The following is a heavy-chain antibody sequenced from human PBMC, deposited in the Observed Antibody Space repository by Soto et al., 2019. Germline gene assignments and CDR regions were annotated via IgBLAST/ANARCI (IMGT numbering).Heavy chain of an antibody. CDR1: GVTFDDYA. CDR2: ISWNSGSI. Sequence: GGSLRLSCAASGVTFDDYAMDWVRQAPGKGLEWVSGISWNSGSIGYADSVKGRFTISRDNAKNSLYLQMNSLRAEDTALYYCAKSRRTTDYFDYWGQGTLLTVSS. CDR3: AKSRRTTDYFDY. J-gene: IGHJ4*02. V-gene: IGHV3-9*01. D-gene: IGHD1-1*01.